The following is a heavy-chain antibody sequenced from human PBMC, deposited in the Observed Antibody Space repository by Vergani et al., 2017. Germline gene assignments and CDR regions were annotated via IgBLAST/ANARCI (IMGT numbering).Heavy chain of an antibody. Sequence: EVQLVESGGGLVQPGGSLRLSCAASGFTFSSYWMSWVRQAPGKGLEWVANIKQDGSEKYYVDSVKGRFTISRDNAKNSLYLQMNSLRAEDTAVYYCARDDYGDYADGMDVWGQGTTVTVSS. CDR1: GFTFSSYW. D-gene: IGHD4-17*01. V-gene: IGHV3-7*01. J-gene: IGHJ6*02. CDR3: ARDDYGDYADGMDV. CDR2: IKQDGSEK.